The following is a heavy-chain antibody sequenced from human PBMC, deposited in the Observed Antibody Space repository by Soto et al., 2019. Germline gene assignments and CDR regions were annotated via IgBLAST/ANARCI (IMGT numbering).Heavy chain of an antibody. CDR3: ARAQLGMRNWFDP. J-gene: IGHJ5*02. D-gene: IGHD7-27*01. CDR1: GGSFSGYY. Sequence: SETLSLTCAVYGGSFSGYYWSWIRQPPGKGLEWIGEINHSGSTNYNPSLKSRVTISVDTSKNQFSLKLSSVTAADTAVYYCARAQLGMRNWFDPWGQGTLVTVSS. CDR2: INHSGST. V-gene: IGHV4-34*01.